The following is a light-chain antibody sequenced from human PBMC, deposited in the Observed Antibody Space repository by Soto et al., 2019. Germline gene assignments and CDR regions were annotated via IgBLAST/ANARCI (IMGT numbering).Light chain of an antibody. Sequence: EIVLAQSPGTLSLSPGERATLSCRASQSVSSYLAWYQQKPGQAPRLLIYGASSRATGIPDRFSGSGSGTDFTLTISRLEPEDFAVYYCQHYNTWPWTFGQGTKVDIK. CDR3: QHYNTWPWT. CDR2: GAS. V-gene: IGKV3-20*01. J-gene: IGKJ1*01. CDR1: QSVSSY.